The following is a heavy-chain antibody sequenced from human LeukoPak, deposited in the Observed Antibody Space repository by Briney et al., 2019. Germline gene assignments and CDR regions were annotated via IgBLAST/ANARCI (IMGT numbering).Heavy chain of an antibody. D-gene: IGHD7-27*01. J-gene: IGHJ6*02. CDR1: GSTFSRDD. Sequence: GGSLRLSCAVSGSTFSRDDMNWVRQVAGKGLEWVSSIGFRGDAYYVDSVKGRFTVSRENAKNSLYLQMNSLRAGDTAVYYCTRDLGGHGMDVWGQGTTVIVSS. CDR2: IGFRGDA. CDR3: TRDLGGHGMDV. V-gene: IGHV3-13*01.